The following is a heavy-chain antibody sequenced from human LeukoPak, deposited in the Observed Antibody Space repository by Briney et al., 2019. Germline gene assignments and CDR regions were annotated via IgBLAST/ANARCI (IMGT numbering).Heavy chain of an antibody. CDR1: GYTFTTYH. V-gene: IGHV1-2*02. CDR2: INPNSGDT. CDR3: ARLLGTRGVFDL. Sequence: ASVKVSCKASGYTFTTYHMHWVRQAPGQGLEWMGWINPNSGDTNYAQKFQGRVTMTRDTSISTAHMELSRLRSDDTAVYYCARLLGTRGVFDLWGQGTMVTVSS. J-gene: IGHJ3*01. D-gene: IGHD3-3*02.